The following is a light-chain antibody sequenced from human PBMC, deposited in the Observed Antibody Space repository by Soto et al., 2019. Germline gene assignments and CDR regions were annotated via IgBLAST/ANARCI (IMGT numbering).Light chain of an antibody. Sequence: SYVLTQPPSVSVAPGKTARITCGGNNIGSKSVHWYQQKPGQAPVLVIYYASDRPSGIPERCSGSNSGNTATLTISRVEAGDEADYYCQVWDTSSDPSWVFGGGTKVTVL. J-gene: IGLJ3*02. CDR2: YAS. CDR1: NIGSKS. V-gene: IGLV3-21*04. CDR3: QVWDTSSDPSWV.